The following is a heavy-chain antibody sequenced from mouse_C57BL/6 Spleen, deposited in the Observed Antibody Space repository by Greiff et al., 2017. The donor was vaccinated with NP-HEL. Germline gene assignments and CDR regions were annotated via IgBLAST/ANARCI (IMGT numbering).Heavy chain of an antibody. V-gene: IGHV1-64*01. D-gene: IGHD1-1*02. CDR2: IHPNSGST. CDR3: ARYGSAWGFAY. J-gene: IGHJ3*01. CDR1: GYTFTSYW. Sequence: VKLQQPGAELVKPGASVKLSCKASGYTFTSYWMHWVKQRPGQGLEWIGMIHPNSGSTNYNEKFKSKATLTVDKSSSTAYMQLSSLTSEDSAVYYCARYGSAWGFAYWGQGTLVTVSA.